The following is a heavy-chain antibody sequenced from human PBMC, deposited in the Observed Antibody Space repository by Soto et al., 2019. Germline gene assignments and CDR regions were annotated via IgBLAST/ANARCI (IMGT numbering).Heavy chain of an antibody. CDR2: IYSGGST. Sequence: SETLSLTCTVSGGFVNSDTYSWSWIRQTPGKRLEWIGFIYSGGSTKNPSLRSRVTMSVDTSKNQFSLKLRSVIVADTAVYHCARFVRSCSATTCSTRADVWGQGITVTVSS. CDR1: GGFVNSDTYS. V-gene: IGHV4-61*01. J-gene: IGHJ6*02. CDR3: ARFVRSCSATTCSTRADV. D-gene: IGHD2-2*01.